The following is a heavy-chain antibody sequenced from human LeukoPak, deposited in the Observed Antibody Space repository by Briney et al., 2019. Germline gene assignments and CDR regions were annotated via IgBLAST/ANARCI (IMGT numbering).Heavy chain of an antibody. CDR3: TTDRGSGWPFDY. D-gene: IGHD6-19*01. V-gene: IGHV3-15*01. Sequence: GGSLRLSCAASGFTFSSYWMSWVRQAPGKGLEWVGRIKSNTDGGTTDYAAPLKSRFIISRDDSNNTMYLQMNSLKTEDTAVYYCTTDRGSGWPFDYWGQETLVTVSS. CDR1: GFTFSSYW. CDR2: IKSNTDGGTT. J-gene: IGHJ4*02.